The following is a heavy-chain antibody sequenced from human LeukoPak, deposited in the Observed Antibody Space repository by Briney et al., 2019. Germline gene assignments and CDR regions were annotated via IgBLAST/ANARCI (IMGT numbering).Heavy chain of an antibody. V-gene: IGHV1-8*02. CDR1: GYTFTSYG. Sequence: ASVTVTCTASGYTFTSYGISWVRQAPGQGLEWMGWMNPNSGNTGYAQKFQGRVTMTRNTSISTAYMELSSLRSEDTAVYYCARGSTVTTFHYWGQGTLVTVSS. CDR3: ARGSTVTTFHY. CDR2: MNPNSGNT. J-gene: IGHJ4*02. D-gene: IGHD4-17*01.